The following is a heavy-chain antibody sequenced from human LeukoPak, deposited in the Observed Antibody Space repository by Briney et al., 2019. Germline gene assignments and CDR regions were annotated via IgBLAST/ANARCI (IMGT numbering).Heavy chain of an antibody. Sequence: ASVKVSCKASGYIFTNFGISWVRQARGQGLEWMGWMNPNSGNTGYAQKFQGRVTMTRNTSISTAYMELSSLRSEDTAVYYCARFLRTTNAFDIWGQGTMVTVSS. J-gene: IGHJ3*02. CDR1: GYIFTNFG. CDR3: ARFLRTTNAFDI. V-gene: IGHV1-8*02. CDR2: MNPNSGNT. D-gene: IGHD1-7*01.